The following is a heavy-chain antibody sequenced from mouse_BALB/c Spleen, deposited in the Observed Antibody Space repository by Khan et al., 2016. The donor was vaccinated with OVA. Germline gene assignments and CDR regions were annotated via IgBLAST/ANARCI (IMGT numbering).Heavy chain of an antibody. D-gene: IGHD1-1*02. J-gene: IGHJ1*01. CDR1: GYSITSDYA. Sequence: EVKLLESGPGLVKPSQSLSLTCTVTGYSITSDYAWNWIRQFPGNQLEWMGYISYSGSTCYNPSLKSLISITRDTSKNQFFLQLNSVTTGDTATYYCARRAYYANWYFDVWGAGTTVTVSS. V-gene: IGHV3-2*02. CDR2: ISYSGST. CDR3: ARRAYYANWYFDV.